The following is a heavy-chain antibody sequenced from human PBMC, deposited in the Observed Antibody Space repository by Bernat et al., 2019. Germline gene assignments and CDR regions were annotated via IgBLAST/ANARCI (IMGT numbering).Heavy chain of an antibody. V-gene: IGHV3-30-3*01. CDR2: ISYDGSNK. D-gene: IGHD3-10*01. Sequence: QVQLVESGGGVVQPGRSLRLSCAASGFTFSSYAMHWVHQAPGKGLEWVAVISYDGSNKYYADSVKGRFTISRDNSKNTLYLQMNSLRAEDTAVYYCASPLWFGELLPNYYYYGMDVWGQGTTVTVSS. CDR1: GFTFSSYA. J-gene: IGHJ6*02. CDR3: ASPLWFGELLPNYYYYGMDV.